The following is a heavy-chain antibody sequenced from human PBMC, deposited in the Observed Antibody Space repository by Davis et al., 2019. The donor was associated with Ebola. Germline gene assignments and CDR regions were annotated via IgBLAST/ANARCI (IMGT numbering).Heavy chain of an antibody. V-gene: IGHV3-48*03. J-gene: IGHJ4*02. CDR2: ISSSGSTI. CDR3: AWSGYRPY. Sequence: GESLKIFCAASAFTFSSYDMNWVRQAPGKGLEWVSYISSSGSTIYYADSVKGRFTISRDNAKNSLYLQMNSLRAEDTAVYYCAWSGYRPYWGQGTLVTVSS. D-gene: IGHD3-3*01. CDR1: AFTFSSYD.